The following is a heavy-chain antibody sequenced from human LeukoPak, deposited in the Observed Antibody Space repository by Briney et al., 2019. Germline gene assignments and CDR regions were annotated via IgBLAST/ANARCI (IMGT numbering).Heavy chain of an antibody. CDR1: GSTFSSYE. CDR2: ISSSGSTI. V-gene: IGHV3-48*03. J-gene: IGHJ6*04. CDR3: AELGITMIGGV. D-gene: IGHD3-10*02. Sequence: GGSLRLSCAASGSTFSSYEMKWVRQAPGKGLVGVSYISSSGSTIYYADSVKGRFTISRDNAKNSLYLQMNSLRAEDTAVYYCAELGITMIGGVWGKGTTVTISS.